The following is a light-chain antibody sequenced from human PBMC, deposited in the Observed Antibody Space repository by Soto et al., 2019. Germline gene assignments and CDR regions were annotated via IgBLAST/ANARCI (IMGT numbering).Light chain of an antibody. J-gene: IGKJ2*01. V-gene: IGKV1-33*01. Sequence: DMQMTQSPSSLSASVRDRVTITCQASQDIRFYLNWYQQKPGKAPKLLIYDASTLVIGVPSRFSGSGSGTDFTFTISSLQPEDVAIYFCQQYDTLLYTFGQGTKLEI. CDR1: QDIRFY. CDR2: DAS. CDR3: QQYDTLLYT.